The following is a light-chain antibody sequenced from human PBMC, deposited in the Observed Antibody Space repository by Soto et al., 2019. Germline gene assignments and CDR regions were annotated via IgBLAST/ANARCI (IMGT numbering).Light chain of an antibody. Sequence: QSVLPQPPSVSGAPGQRVTISCTGSSSNIGSGYDVHWYQQLPGTAPKLLIYGNSNRPSGVPDRFSGSKSGTSASLAITGLQAEDEGDYYCQSYDSSLSRSVFGTGTKLTVL. V-gene: IGLV1-40*01. CDR3: QSYDSSLSRSV. CDR2: GNS. J-gene: IGLJ1*01. CDR1: SSNIGSGYD.